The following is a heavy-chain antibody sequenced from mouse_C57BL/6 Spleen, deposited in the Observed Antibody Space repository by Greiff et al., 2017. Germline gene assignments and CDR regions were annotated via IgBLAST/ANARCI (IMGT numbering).Heavy chain of an antibody. CDR1: GYTFTSYW. CDR3: AREYGSSLFAY. Sequence: QVQLQQPGAELVRPGSSVKLSCKASGYTFTSYWMHWVKQRPIQGLEWIGNIDPSDSETHYTQKFKDKATLTVDKSSSTAYMQLSRLTSEDSAVYYCAREYGSSLFAYWGQGTTLTVSS. D-gene: IGHD1-1*01. CDR2: IDPSDSET. V-gene: IGHV1-52*01. J-gene: IGHJ2*01.